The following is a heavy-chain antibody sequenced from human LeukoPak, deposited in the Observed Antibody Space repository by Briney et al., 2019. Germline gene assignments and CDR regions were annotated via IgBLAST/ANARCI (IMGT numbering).Heavy chain of an antibody. Sequence: ASVKVSCKASGGTFSSYAISWVRQAPGQGLEWMGGIIPIFGTANYAQKFQGRVTITADKSTSTAYMELSSLRSEDTAVYYCASLYSSSHNWFDPWGQGTLVTVSS. CDR1: GGTFSSYA. J-gene: IGHJ5*02. CDR2: IIPIFGTA. D-gene: IGHD6-6*01. V-gene: IGHV1-69*06. CDR3: ASLYSSSHNWFDP.